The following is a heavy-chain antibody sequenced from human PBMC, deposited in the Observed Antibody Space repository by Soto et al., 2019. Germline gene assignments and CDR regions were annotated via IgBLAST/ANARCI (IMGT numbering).Heavy chain of an antibody. D-gene: IGHD2-15*01. CDR1: GYSFTSYW. V-gene: IGHV5-51*01. Sequence: GESLKISCKGSGYSFTSYWIGWVRQMPGKGLEWMGIIYPGDSDTRYSPSFQGQVTISADKSISTAYLQWSSLKASDTAMYYCARTPRGGEASPYYYYYYGMDVWGQGTTVTV. CDR3: ARTPRGGEASPYYYYYYGMDV. CDR2: IYPGDSDT. J-gene: IGHJ6*02.